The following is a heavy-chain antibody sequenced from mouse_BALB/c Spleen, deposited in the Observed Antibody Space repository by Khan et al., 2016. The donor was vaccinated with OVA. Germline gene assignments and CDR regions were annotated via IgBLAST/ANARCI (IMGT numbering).Heavy chain of an antibody. CDR3: ARDGSRYNYAMDY. D-gene: IGHD2-3*01. CDR2: ISYSGST. Sequence: EVNLEESGPGLVKPSQSLSLTCTVTGYSITSDYAWNWIRQFPGNKLEWMGYISYSGSTNYNPSLKSRISIKRDTSKNQFFLQLNSVTTEDTATYDCARDGSRYNYAMDYGGQGTSVTVSA. CDR1: GYSITSDYA. V-gene: IGHV3-2*02. J-gene: IGHJ4*01.